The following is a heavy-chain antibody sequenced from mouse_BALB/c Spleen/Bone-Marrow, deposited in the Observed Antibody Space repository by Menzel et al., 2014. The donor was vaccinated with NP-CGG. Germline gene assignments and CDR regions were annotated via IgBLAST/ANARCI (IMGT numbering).Heavy chain of an antibody. CDR2: IRNKANGYTT. J-gene: IGHJ2*01. D-gene: IGHD6-1*01. Sequence: EVQVVESGGGLVQPGGSLRLSCTTSGFTFSNYFMTWVRQPPGKALEGLGFIRNKANGYTTEYNPSVKGRFTISRDNSQGIFYLQMNTLRAEDSAIYYCARDYNGYFDFWGQGTTLTVSS. V-gene: IGHV7-3*02. CDR3: ARDYNGYFDF. CDR1: GFTFSNYF.